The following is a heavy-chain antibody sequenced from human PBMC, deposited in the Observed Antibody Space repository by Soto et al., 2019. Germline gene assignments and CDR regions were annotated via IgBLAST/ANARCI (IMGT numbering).Heavy chain of an antibody. CDR2: ISYDGSNK. Sequence: GGSLRLSCAASGFTFSSYAMHWVRQAPGKGLEWVAVISYDGSNKYYADSVKGRFTISGDNSKNTLYLQMNSLRAEDTAVYYCASANGYYYDSSGYYPFDYWGQGT. CDR1: GFTFSSYA. V-gene: IGHV3-30-3*01. J-gene: IGHJ4*02. D-gene: IGHD3-22*01. CDR3: ASANGYYYDSSGYYPFDY.